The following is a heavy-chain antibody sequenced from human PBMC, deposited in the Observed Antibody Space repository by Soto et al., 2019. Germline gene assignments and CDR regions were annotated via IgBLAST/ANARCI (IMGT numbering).Heavy chain of an antibody. J-gene: IGHJ3*02. Sequence: PGGSLRLSCAASGFTFSSYWMSWVRQAPGKGLEWVANIKQDGSEKYYVDSVKGRFTISRDNAKNSLYLQMNSLRAEDTAVYYCAKGEYCSGGSCYSSLVHAFDIWGQGTMVTVSS. CDR3: AKGEYCSGGSCYSSLVHAFDI. V-gene: IGHV3-7*05. CDR1: GFTFSSYW. CDR2: IKQDGSEK. D-gene: IGHD2-15*01.